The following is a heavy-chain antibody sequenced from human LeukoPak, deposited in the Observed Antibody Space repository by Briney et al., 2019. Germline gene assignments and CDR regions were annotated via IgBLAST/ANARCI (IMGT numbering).Heavy chain of an antibody. J-gene: IGHJ4*02. Sequence: SETLSLTCAVYGRSFSGYYWSWIRQPPGKGLEWIGEINHSGSTNYNPSLKSRVTISVDTSKNQFSLKLSSVTAADTAVYYCARGSGIAAAGTRDFDYWGQGTLVTVSS. CDR3: ARGSGIAAAGTRDFDY. D-gene: IGHD6-13*01. V-gene: IGHV4-34*01. CDR1: GRSFSGYY. CDR2: INHSGST.